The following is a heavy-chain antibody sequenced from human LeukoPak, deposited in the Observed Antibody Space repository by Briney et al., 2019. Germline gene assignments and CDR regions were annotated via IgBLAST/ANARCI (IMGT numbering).Heavy chain of an antibody. D-gene: IGHD6-19*01. CDR2: ISGSGGST. Sequence: GGSLRLSCAASGFTFSSYAMSWVRQAPGKGLEWVSAISGSGGSTYYADSVKGRFTISRDNSKNTLYLQMNSLRAKDTAVYYCAKFYGSGYSSGWYGKDFDYWGQGTLVTVSS. CDR3: AKFYGSGYSSGWYGKDFDY. V-gene: IGHV3-23*01. CDR1: GFTFSSYA. J-gene: IGHJ4*02.